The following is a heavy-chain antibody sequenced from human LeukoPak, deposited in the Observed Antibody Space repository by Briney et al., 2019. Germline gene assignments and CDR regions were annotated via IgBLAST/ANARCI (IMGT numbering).Heavy chain of an antibody. CDR2: ISRGGSRT. CDR3: ARDTIAADGDIDY. J-gene: IGHJ4*02. Sequence: GESLTLSCAASGFTFCPYWRHWLRQAPGQGLEWVSLISRGGSRTTYADSVKGRFTISSDNAKNTLYLQITSLSVDDTAVYYCARDTIAADGDIDYWGQGALVTVSS. D-gene: IGHD6-13*01. V-gene: IGHV3-74*03. CDR1: GFTFCPYW.